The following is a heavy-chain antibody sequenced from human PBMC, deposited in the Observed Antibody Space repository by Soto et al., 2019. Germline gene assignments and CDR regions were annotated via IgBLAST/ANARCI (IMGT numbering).Heavy chain of an antibody. Sequence: QVQLVQSGAEVKKPGASVKVSCKASGYTFTSYGISWVRQAPGQGLEWMGWINPYNGNTNYAQKLQGRVTMTTDASTNTAYMGLRSLRSDDTAVYYCARDWLGIDYGGQGTLVTVSS. CDR1: GYTFTSYG. J-gene: IGHJ4*02. CDR2: INPYNGNT. D-gene: IGHD3-10*01. V-gene: IGHV1-18*01. CDR3: ARDWLGIDY.